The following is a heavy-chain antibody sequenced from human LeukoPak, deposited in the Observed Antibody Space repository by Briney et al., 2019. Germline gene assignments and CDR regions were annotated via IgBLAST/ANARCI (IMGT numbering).Heavy chain of an antibody. J-gene: IGHJ1*01. CDR1: GFTFSSYS. V-gene: IGHV3-21*01. CDR2: ISSSSSYI. D-gene: IGHD3-9*01. CDR3: ARDILTGFQSRFQQ. Sequence: PGGSLRLSCAASGFTFSSYSMNWVREAPGKGLEWVSSISSSSSYIYYADSVKGRFTISRDNAKNSLYLQMNSLRAEDTAVYYCARDILTGFQSRFQQWGQGTLVTVSS.